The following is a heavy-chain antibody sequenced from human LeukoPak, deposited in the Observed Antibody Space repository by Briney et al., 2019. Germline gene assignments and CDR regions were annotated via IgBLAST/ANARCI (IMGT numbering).Heavy chain of an antibody. CDR2: IWYDGSNK. J-gene: IGHJ3*02. D-gene: IGHD3-9*01. V-gene: IGHV3-33*06. Sequence: GRSLRLSCAASGFTFSSYGMHWVRQAPGKGLEWVAVIWYDGSNKYYADSVKGRFTISRDNSKNTLYLQMNSLGAEDTAVYYCAKDTDWAFDIWGQGTMVTVSS. CDR1: GFTFSSYG. CDR3: AKDTDWAFDI.